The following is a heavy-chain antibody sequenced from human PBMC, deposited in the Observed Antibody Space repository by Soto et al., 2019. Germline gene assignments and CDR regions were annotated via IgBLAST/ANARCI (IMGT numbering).Heavy chain of an antibody. J-gene: IGHJ4*02. V-gene: IGHV1-2*02. CDR2: INPNSGGT. CDR1: GYTFTGYY. D-gene: IGHD4-17*01. Sequence: WASVKVSCKASGYTFTGYYMHWVRQAPGQGLEWMGWINPNSGGTNYAQKFQGRVTMTRDTSISTAYMELSRLRSDDTAVYYCATPGPTTVTAFDYWGQGTLVTVSS. CDR3: ATPGPTTVTAFDY.